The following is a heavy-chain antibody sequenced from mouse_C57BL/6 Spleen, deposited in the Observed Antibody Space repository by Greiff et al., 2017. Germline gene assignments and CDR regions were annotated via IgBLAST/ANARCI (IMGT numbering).Heavy chain of an antibody. CDR1: GYTFTSYW. D-gene: IGHD3-2*02. Sequence: VQLQQSGAELAKPGASVKLSCKASGYTFTSYWMHWVKQRPGQGLEWIGYINPSSGYTKYNQKFKDKATLTADKSSSTAYMQLSSLTYEDSAVYYYARSPDSSVAWFAYWGQGTLVTVSA. J-gene: IGHJ3*01. V-gene: IGHV1-7*01. CDR2: INPSSGYT. CDR3: ARSPDSSVAWFAY.